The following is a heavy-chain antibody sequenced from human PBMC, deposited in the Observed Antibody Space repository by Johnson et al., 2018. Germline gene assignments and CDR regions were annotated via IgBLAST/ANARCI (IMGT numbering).Heavy chain of an antibody. J-gene: IGHJ6*04. D-gene: IGHD2/OR15-2a*01. CDR1: GYTFTSYY. V-gene: IGHV1-46*01. CDR3: AIDSRGMDV. Sequence: VQLVESGAEVKKPGASXKVSCKASGYTFTSYYMHWVRQAPGQGLEWMGIINPSGGGTSYAQKFQGRVTMTRATPTSTVYMALGSLGSEDTAVYYCAIDSRGMDVWGKWTTVTVSS. CDR2: INPSGGGT.